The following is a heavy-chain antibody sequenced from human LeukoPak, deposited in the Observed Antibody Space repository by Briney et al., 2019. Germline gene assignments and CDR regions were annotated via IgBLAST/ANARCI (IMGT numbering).Heavy chain of an antibody. Sequence: PSETLSLTCTVSGGSISSGGYYWSWIRQHPGKGLEWIGYIYYSENTYFNPSLKSRVTISVDTSKNQFSLKLNSVTAADTAVYYCARETDYFDNNHYFDYWGQGTLVTVSS. V-gene: IGHV4-31*03. J-gene: IGHJ4*02. CDR2: IYYSENT. CDR3: ARETDYFDNNHYFDY. CDR1: GGSISSGGYY. D-gene: IGHD3-22*01.